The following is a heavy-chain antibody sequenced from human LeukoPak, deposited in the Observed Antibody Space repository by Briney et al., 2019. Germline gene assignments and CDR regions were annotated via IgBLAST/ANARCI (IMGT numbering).Heavy chain of an antibody. CDR2: INPNSGGT. J-gene: IGHJ4*02. CDR1: GYTFTGYY. CDR3: ARDVPPSITMVRGVTNDIDY. D-gene: IGHD3-10*01. V-gene: IGHV1-2*02. Sequence: ASVKVSCRASGYTFTGYYMHWVRQAPGQGLEWMGWINPNSGGTNYAQKFQGRVTMTRDTSISTAYMELSRLRSDDTAVYYCARDVPPSITMVRGVTNDIDYWGQGTLVTVSS.